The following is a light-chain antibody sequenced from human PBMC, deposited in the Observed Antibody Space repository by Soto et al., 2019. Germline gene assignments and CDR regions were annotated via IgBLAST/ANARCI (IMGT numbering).Light chain of an antibody. CDR2: GVS. V-gene: IGKV3-20*01. J-gene: IGKJ1*01. CDR3: QQYDRSPRT. CDR1: QALQRSF. Sequence: IVLTQSPVTLSFSPCDIATLSCSSSQALQRSFLAWYQHKPGQSPRLLISGVSSRAAGVPDRFNGSGSGTDFTLTISRLEPQDSAVYFCQQYDRSPRTFGQGTKVDI.